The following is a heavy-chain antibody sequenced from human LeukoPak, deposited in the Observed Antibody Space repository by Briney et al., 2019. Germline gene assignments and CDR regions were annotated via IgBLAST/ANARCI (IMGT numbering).Heavy chain of an antibody. D-gene: IGHD1-26*01. CDR3: AEGGRAHFDF. J-gene: IGHJ4*02. V-gene: IGHV3-74*01. Sequence: PGGSLRLSCAASGFTFSSYWMHWVRQAPGKGLVWVSRVNSDGSSINYADSVKGRFTISRDNAKNTLYLQMNSLRAEDTAVYYCAEGGRAHFDFWGQGTLVAVSS. CDR2: VNSDGSSI. CDR1: GFTFSSYW.